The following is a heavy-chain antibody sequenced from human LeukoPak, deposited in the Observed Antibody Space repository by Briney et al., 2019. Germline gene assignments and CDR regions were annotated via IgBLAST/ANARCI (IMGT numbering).Heavy chain of an antibody. V-gene: IGHV1-2*02. D-gene: IGHD3-10*01. J-gene: IGHJ2*01. Sequence: GASVKVSCKASGYTFTDYYMHWVRQAPGQGLEWMGWIDPNSGGTNYAQKFLGSVTMTGDTSINTAFMEIRRLRSDDTAIYYCARGRGTTMVRGVITNYFDLWGRGSLVTVSS. CDR2: IDPNSGGT. CDR1: GYTFTDYY. CDR3: ARGRGTTMVRGVITNYFDL.